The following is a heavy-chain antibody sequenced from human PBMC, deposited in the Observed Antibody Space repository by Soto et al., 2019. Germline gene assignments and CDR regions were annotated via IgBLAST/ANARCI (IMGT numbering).Heavy chain of an antibody. D-gene: IGHD6-13*01. V-gene: IGHV3-74*01. CDR3: ARVSTVIAAAGTIYYYYGMDV. CDR2: INSDGSST. Sequence: PGGSLRLSSAASGFNFSSYGRHWVRQAPGKGLVWVSRINSDGSSTSYADSVKGRFTISRDNAKNTLYLQMNSLRAEDTAVYYCARVSTVIAAAGTIYYYYGMDVWGQGTTVTVSS. J-gene: IGHJ6*02. CDR1: GFNFSSYG.